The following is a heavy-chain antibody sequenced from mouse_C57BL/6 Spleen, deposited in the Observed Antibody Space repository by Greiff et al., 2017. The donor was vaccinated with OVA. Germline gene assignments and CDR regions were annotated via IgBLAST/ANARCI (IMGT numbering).Heavy chain of an antibody. CDR3: ARSGGLDFDY. J-gene: IGHJ2*01. V-gene: IGHV1-20*01. Sequence: EVKLVESGPELVKPGDSVKISCKASGYSFTGYFMNWVMQSHGKSLEWIGRINPYNGDTFYNQKFKGKATLTVDKSSSTAHMELRSLTSEDSAVYYCARSGGLDFDYWGQGTTLTVSS. D-gene: IGHD3-1*01. CDR2: INPYNGDT. CDR1: GYSFTGYF.